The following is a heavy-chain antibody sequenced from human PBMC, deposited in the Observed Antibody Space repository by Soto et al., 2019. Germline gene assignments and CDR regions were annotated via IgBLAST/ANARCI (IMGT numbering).Heavy chain of an antibody. D-gene: IGHD6-19*01. CDR3: ARAGRGLVLDY. CDR2: IYYSGST. J-gene: IGHJ4*02. Sequence: SETLSLTCTVSGGSISSYYWSWIRQPPGKGLEWIGYIYYSGSTNYNPSLKSRVTISVDMSKNQFSLKLSSVTAADTAVYYCARAGRGLVLDYWGQGTLVTVSS. V-gene: IGHV4-59*01. CDR1: GGSISSYY.